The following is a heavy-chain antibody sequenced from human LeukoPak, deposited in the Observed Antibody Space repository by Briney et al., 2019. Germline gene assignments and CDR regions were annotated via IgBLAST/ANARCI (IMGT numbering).Heavy chain of an antibody. D-gene: IGHD3-22*01. CDR3: ARDLGQYYDTSDNWFGP. Sequence: GGSLRLSCAASGFTFINYWMHWFRRAPGKGRVWFSRINSDGINTSYADSVKGRVTISRDNANNTLNRKMKRLRAEETAVYYCARDLGQYYDTSDNWFGPWGQGTLVTVSS. J-gene: IGHJ5*02. V-gene: IGHV3-74*01. CDR2: INSDGINT. CDR1: GFTFINYW.